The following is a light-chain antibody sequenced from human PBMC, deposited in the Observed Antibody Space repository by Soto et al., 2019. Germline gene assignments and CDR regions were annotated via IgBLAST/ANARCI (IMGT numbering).Light chain of an antibody. CDR2: GDN. V-gene: IGLV1-47*01. Sequence: QSVLTQPPSASGPPGQRVTISCSGSSSNIEINYVYWYQHLPGMAPKLLLYGDNQRPSGVPDRFSGSKSGSSASLAISGLRSDDEGDYYCAAWDDSLGGRVLFGGGTKLTVL. J-gene: IGLJ2*01. CDR1: SSNIEINY. CDR3: AAWDDSLGGRVL.